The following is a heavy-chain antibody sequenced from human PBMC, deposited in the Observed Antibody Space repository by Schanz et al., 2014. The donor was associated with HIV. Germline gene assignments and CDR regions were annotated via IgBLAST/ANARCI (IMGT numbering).Heavy chain of an antibody. D-gene: IGHD6-6*01. CDR2: ISWNSGII. CDR1: GFTFDDFA. Sequence: EVPLLESGGGLVQPGRSLRLSCAASGFTFDDFAMHWVRQAPGKGLEWVSSISWNSGIIGYADSVKGRFSISRDNAKNSLYLQIISLTAEDTAMYYCARDRVSGSSSSSWFDPWGQGTLVTVSS. J-gene: IGHJ5*02. V-gene: IGHV3-9*01. CDR3: ARDRVSGSSSSSWFDP.